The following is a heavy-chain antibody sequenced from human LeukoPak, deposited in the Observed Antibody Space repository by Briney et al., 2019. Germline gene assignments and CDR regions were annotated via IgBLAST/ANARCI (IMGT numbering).Heavy chain of an antibody. J-gene: IGHJ4*02. V-gene: IGHV4-34*01. CDR1: GGSFSGYY. CDR2: INHSGST. D-gene: IGHD6-6*01. CDR3: ARQAVPIAARPRTTAFDY. Sequence: SETLSLTCAVYGGSFSGYYWSWIRQPPGKGLEWIGEINHSGSTNYNPSLKSRVTISVDTSKNQFSLKLSSVTAADTAVYYCARQAVPIAARPRTTAFDYWGQGTLVTVSS.